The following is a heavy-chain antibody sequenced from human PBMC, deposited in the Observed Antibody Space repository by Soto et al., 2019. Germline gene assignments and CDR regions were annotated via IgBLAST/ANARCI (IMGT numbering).Heavy chain of an antibody. Sequence: SETLSLTCTVSGGSMRSYYWSWIRQPPGKGLEWIGHIYYSGTTKYNPSLKSRVTIAVDTTKKQLSLKLNSLTAADTAVYYCARQVSGWYFWFDTWGQGTLVTVSS. J-gene: IGHJ5*02. V-gene: IGHV4-59*01. CDR3: ARQVSGWYFWFDT. D-gene: IGHD6-19*01. CDR2: IYYSGTT. CDR1: GGSMRSYY.